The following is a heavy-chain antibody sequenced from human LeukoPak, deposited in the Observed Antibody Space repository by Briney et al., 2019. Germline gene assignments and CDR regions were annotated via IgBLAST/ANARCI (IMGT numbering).Heavy chain of an antibody. CDR2: IYHSGST. CDR3: ARTHEIYYYDSSGHYYDY. V-gene: IGHV4-38-2*01. J-gene: IGHJ4*02. D-gene: IGHD3-22*01. CDR1: GYSISSGYY. Sequence: SETLSLTCAVSGYSISSGYYWGWIRQPPGKGLEWIGSIYHSGSTYYNPSLKSRVTISVDTSKNQFSLKLSSVTAADTAVYYCARTHEIYYYDSSGHYYDYWGREPWSPSPQ.